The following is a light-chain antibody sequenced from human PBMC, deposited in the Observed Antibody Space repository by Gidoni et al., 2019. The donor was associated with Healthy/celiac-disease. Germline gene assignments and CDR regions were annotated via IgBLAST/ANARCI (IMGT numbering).Light chain of an antibody. V-gene: IGKV3-15*01. CDR1: QSVSSN. CDR2: GAS. Sequence: EIVMTQSPATLSVSPGERATLSGRASQSVSSNLAWYQQKPGQAPRLLIDGASTRATGIPARFSGSGSGTEFTRTISSLQSEDFAVYYCQQYNNWPGWTFGQGTKVEIK. CDR3: QQYNNWPGWT. J-gene: IGKJ1*01.